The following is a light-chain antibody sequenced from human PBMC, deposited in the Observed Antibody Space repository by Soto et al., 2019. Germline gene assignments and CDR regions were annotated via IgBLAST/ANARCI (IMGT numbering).Light chain of an antibody. Sequence: DIPMTQSPSSLSASVGDRVTITCRASQNISKYLNWYQLKPGKAPKLLISAASNLQSEVPSRFSGSGSGTDFTLTVSSLQPDYFATYYFQQSYSLPFTFGPGTKVDIK. J-gene: IGKJ3*01. CDR2: AAS. CDR1: QNISKY. CDR3: QQSYSLPFT. V-gene: IGKV1-39*01.